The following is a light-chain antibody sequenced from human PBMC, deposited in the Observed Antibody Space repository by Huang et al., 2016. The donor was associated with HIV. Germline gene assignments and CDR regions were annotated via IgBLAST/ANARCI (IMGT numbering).Light chain of an antibody. CDR3: QQSVTFPLT. V-gene: IGKV1-12*01. CDR1: QDVNKW. Sequence: DIKMTQSPSSVSASIGDRVSFTCRASQDVNKWLAWYQQKPGVAPKLLVYASSTLQSGAPSRFRGSGSGTHFTLTINILQAEDFATYFCQQSVTFPLTFGGGTKVELK. CDR2: ASS. J-gene: IGKJ4*02.